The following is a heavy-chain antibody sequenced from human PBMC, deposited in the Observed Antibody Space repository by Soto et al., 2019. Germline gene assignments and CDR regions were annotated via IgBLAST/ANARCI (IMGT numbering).Heavy chain of an antibody. J-gene: IGHJ6*02. CDR1: GFTFSSYA. CDR3: ARGDYYDSSGYYYGGNYYYGMDV. D-gene: IGHD3-22*01. Sequence: GGSLRLSCAASGFTFSSYAMSWVRQAPGKGLEWVSAISGSGGSTYYADSVKGRFTISRDNSKNTLYLQMNSLRAEDTAVYYCARGDYYDSSGYYYGGNYYYGMDVWGQGTTVTVSS. V-gene: IGHV3-23*01. CDR2: ISGSGGST.